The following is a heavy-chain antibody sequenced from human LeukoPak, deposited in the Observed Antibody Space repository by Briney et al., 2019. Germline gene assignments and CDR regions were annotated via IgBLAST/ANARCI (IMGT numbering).Heavy chain of an antibody. CDR1: GFDFSSYA. J-gene: IGHJ4*02. CDR2: VSYDGGSK. CDR3: ARVKGGIAAAGNYFDY. Sequence: PGGSLRLSCAASGFDFSSYAMHWVRQGPGKGLEWVALVSYDGGSKYYAVSVKGRITISRDNSKNTLHLQMNSLRTEDTAVYYCARVKGGIAAAGNYFDYWGQGTLVTVSS. V-gene: IGHV3-30-3*01. D-gene: IGHD6-13*01.